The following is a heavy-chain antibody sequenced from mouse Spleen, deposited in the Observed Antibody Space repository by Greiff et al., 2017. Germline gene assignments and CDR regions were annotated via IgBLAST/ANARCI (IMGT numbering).Heavy chain of an antibody. CDR2: ISSGGDYI. J-gene: IGHJ3*01. V-gene: IGHV5-9-1*02. CDR3: TRYDPRGFAY. D-gene: IGHD2-3*01. CDR1: GFTFSSYA. Sequence: EVKLMESGEGLVKPGGSLKLSCAASGFTFSSYAMSWVRQTPEKKLEWVAYISSGGDYIYYADTVKGRFTISRDNARNTLYLQMSSLKSEDTAMYYCTRYDPRGFAYWGQGTLVTVSA.